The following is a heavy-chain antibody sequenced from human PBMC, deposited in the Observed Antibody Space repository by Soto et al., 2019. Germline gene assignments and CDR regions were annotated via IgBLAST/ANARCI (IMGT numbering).Heavy chain of an antibody. CDR1: GYTFTTYY. Sequence: ASVKVSCKASGYTFTTYYIHWVRQAPGQGLEWMGIINASGGTTTYAQKFQGRVTMTRDTSTSTLYMELSSLRSEDTAVYYCARGFWSGFGGFDPWGQGTLVTVSS. CDR2: INASGGTT. J-gene: IGHJ5*02. D-gene: IGHD3-3*01. V-gene: IGHV1-46*01. CDR3: ARGFWSGFGGFDP.